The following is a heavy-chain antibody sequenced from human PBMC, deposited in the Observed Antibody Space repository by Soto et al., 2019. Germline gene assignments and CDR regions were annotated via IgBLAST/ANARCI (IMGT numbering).Heavy chain of an antibody. J-gene: IGHJ5*02. CDR2: MNPNTGNT. D-gene: IGHD2-15*01. CDR3: ARGSNHCSGGSCYSDWFDP. CDR1: GYTFTSSD. V-gene: IGHV1-8*01. Sequence: QVQLVQSGAEVKKPGASVRVSCKASGYTFTSSDVYWVRQATGQGLELMGWMNPNTGNTGYAQKFQGRVTMTRNTSISTAYTELSSLRSEDTAVYYCARGSNHCSGGSCYSDWFDPWGQGTPVTVSS.